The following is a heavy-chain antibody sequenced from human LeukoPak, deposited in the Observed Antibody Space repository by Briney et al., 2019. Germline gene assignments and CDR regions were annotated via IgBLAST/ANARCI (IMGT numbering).Heavy chain of an antibody. CDR1: GFTFSSHC. J-gene: IGHJ6*03. Sequence: GGSLRLSCAASGFTFSSHCMNWVRQAPGKGLEWVSYISSSSSTIYYADSVKGRFTISRDNVKNSLYLQMNSLGAEDTAVYYCARAHKIRAWEVYMDVWGKGTTVTVSS. D-gene: IGHD1-26*01. CDR3: ARAHKIRAWEVYMDV. CDR2: ISSSSSTI. V-gene: IGHV3-48*01.